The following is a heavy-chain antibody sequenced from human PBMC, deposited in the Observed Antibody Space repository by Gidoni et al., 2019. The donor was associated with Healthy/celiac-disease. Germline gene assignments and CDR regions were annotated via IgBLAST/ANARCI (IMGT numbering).Heavy chain of an antibody. CDR3: AKIDIVVVVAANRGGDY. CDR1: GFTFSSYA. J-gene: IGHJ4*02. V-gene: IGHV3-23*01. CDR2: SSGSGGST. Sequence: LRLSCAASGFTFSSYAMSWVRQAPGKGLEWVSASSGSGGSTYYADSVKGRFTISRDNSKNTLYLQMNSLRAEDTAVYYCAKIDIVVVVAANRGGDYWGQGTLVTVSS. D-gene: IGHD2-15*01.